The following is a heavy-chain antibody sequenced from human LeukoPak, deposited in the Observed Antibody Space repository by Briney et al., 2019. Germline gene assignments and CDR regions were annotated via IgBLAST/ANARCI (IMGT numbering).Heavy chain of an antibody. J-gene: IGHJ4*02. CDR2: INHSGST. Sequence: PGGSLRLSCAASGFTFSSYAMSWIRQPPGKGLEWIGEINHSGSTNYNPSLKSRVTISVDTSKNQFSLKLSSVTAADTAVYYCASVGYCSGGSCGLDYWGQGTLVTVSS. V-gene: IGHV4-34*01. CDR1: GFTFSSYA. D-gene: IGHD2-15*01. CDR3: ASVGYCSGGSCGLDY.